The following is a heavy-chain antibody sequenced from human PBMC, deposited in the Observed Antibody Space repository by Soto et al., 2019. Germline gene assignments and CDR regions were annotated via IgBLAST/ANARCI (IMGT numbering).Heavy chain of an antibody. CDR3: ARASYSSSSGVDY. CDR2: IYYSGST. Sequence: SETLSLTCTVSGGSISSYYWSWIRQPPGKGLEWIGYIYYSGSTNYNPSLKSRVTISVDTSKNQFSLKLGSVTAADTAVYYCARASYSSSSGVDYWGQGTLVTVSS. V-gene: IGHV4-59*01. D-gene: IGHD6-6*01. CDR1: GGSISSYY. J-gene: IGHJ4*02.